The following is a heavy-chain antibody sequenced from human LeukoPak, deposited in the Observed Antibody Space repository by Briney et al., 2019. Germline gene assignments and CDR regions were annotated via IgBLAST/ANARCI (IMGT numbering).Heavy chain of an antibody. J-gene: IGHJ6*02. CDR1: GGSISSGDYY. Sequence: SETLSLTCTVSGGSISSGDYYWSWIRQPPGKGLEWIGYIYYSGSTYYNPSLKSRVTISVDTSKNQFSLKLSSVTAADTAVYYCARGPGGSYYYYYGMDVWGQGTTVTVSS. V-gene: IGHV4-30-4*01. CDR3: ARGPGGSYYYYYGMDV. CDR2: IYYSGST. D-gene: IGHD1-14*01.